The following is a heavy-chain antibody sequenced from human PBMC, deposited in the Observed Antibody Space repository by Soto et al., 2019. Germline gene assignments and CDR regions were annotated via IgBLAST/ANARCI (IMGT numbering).Heavy chain of an antibody. CDR3: ARRGYGYVQEEAYNWFDP. V-gene: IGHV4-39*01. D-gene: IGHD5-18*01. CDR2: IYYSGST. Sequence: TVSGGSISSSSYYWGWIRQPPGKGLEWIGSIYYSGSTYYNPSLKSRVTISVDTSKNQFSLKLSSVTAADTAVYYCARRGYGYVQEEAYNWFDPWGQGTLVTV. CDR1: GGSISSSSYY. J-gene: IGHJ5*02.